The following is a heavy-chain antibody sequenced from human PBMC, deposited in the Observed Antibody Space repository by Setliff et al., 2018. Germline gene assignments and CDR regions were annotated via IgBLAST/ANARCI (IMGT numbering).Heavy chain of an antibody. Sequence: PGGSLRLSCAASGFTFSNYWMSWVRQAPGKGLEWVANIKQDGSEKYYVDSVKGRFTISRDNSKNTLYLQMNSLRVEDTAVYYCAKSHSSWPIFIDYWGQGTLVTVSS. D-gene: IGHD6-13*01. V-gene: IGHV3-7*03. CDR1: GFTFSNYW. CDR2: IKQDGSEK. J-gene: IGHJ4*02. CDR3: AKSHSSWPIFIDY.